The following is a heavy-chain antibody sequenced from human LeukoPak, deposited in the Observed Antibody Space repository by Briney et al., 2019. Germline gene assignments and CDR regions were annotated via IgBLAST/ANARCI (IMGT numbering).Heavy chain of an antibody. CDR3: AKRGVVIRVFLVGFHKEAYYFDS. Sequence: PGGSLRLSCAVSGITLSNYGMSWVRQAPGKGLQWVACLCGSGGGTNYADSVQGRFTISRDNPKNTLYLQMNSLRAEDTAVYFCAKRGVVIRVFLVGFHKEAYYFDSWGQGALVTVSS. CDR2: LCGSGGGT. V-gene: IGHV3-23*01. CDR1: GITLSNYG. D-gene: IGHD3-10*01. J-gene: IGHJ4*02.